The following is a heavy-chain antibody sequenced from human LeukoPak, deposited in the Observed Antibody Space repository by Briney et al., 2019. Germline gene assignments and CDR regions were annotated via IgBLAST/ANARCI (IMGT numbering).Heavy chain of an antibody. V-gene: IGHV3-21*01. CDR2: ISSSSSYI. Sequence: GGSLRLSCAASGFTFSSYSMNWVRQAPGKGLEWVSSISSSSSYIYYADSVKGRFTISRDNAKNLLYLQMNSLRAEDTAVYYCAVGATNTQNDYWGQGTLVTVSS. CDR1: GFTFSSYS. J-gene: IGHJ4*02. CDR3: AVGATNTQNDY. D-gene: IGHD1-26*01.